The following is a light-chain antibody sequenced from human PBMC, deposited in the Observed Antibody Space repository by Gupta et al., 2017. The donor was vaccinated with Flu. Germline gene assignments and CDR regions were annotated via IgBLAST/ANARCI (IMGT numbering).Light chain of an antibody. J-gene: IGKJ2*03. CDR1: QSVSSSY. CDR3: QHDCSSPYS. Sequence: DIVLTQSPGTLSLSPGERATLSCRASQSVSSSYLAWYQQKPGQAPRLLIYGASSRATGIPDRFSGSGSGTEFTLTISSLEPEDFAVYYCQHDCSSPYSFGQGSKLEIK. V-gene: IGKV3-20*01. CDR2: GAS.